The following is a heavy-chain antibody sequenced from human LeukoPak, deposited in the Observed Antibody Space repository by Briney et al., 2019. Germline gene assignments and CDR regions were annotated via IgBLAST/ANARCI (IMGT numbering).Heavy chain of an antibody. Sequence: GGSLRLSCVASGFIFSDYTMHWVRQAPGKGLEWVAVMSYDGTKKYYADSVKGRFPISRDNSENTLNLQLNSLRPEDTAVYYCARSTHYYYRSGYYRGDYFDSWGQGTLVTVSS. CDR2: MSYDGTKK. J-gene: IGHJ4*02. D-gene: IGHD3-22*01. CDR1: GFIFSDYT. CDR3: ARSTHYYYRSGYYRGDYFDS. V-gene: IGHV3-30*04.